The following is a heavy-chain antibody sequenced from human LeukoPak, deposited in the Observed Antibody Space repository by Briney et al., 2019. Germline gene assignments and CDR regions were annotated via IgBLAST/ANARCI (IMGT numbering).Heavy chain of an antibody. J-gene: IGHJ6*02. Sequence: KAGGSLRLSCAASGFTFSSYSMNWVRQAPGKGLEWVSSISSSSSYIYYADSVKGRFTISRDNAKNSLYLQMNSLRAEDTAVYYCAREWDIVVVVAARPGYGMDVWGQGTTVTVSS. D-gene: IGHD2-15*01. CDR2: ISSSSSYI. CDR1: GFTFSSYS. V-gene: IGHV3-21*01. CDR3: AREWDIVVVVAARPGYGMDV.